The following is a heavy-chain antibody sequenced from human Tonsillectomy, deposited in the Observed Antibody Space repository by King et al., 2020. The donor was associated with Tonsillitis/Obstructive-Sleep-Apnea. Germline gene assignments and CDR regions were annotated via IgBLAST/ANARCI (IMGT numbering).Heavy chain of an antibody. J-gene: IGHJ6*02. CDR1: GYSFTSYW. CDR2: IYPGDSDI. Sequence: VQLVESGAEVKKPGESLKISCKGSGYSFTSYWIGWVRQMPGKGLECMGIIYPGDSDIRYSPSFQGQVTISADKSISTAYLQWSSLKASDTAMYYCARLGYWSGDSCLFLYYYYGMDVWGQGTTVTVSS. CDR3: ARLGYWSGDSCLFLYYYYGMDV. D-gene: IGHD2-15*01. V-gene: IGHV5-51*03.